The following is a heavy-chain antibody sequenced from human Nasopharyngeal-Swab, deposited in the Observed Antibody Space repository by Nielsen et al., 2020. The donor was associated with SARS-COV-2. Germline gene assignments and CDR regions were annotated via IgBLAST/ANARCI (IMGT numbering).Heavy chain of an antibody. V-gene: IGHV3-23*01. CDR1: GFTFSTYA. Sequence: GGSLRLSCTASGFTFSTYAMSWVRQAPGKGLEWVSGIGGSGRSTYYADSVKGRFTISRDTSKNTLYLQMNSLRADDTAVYYCAKRRGQLLASYHFDQWGQGTPVTVSP. J-gene: IGHJ4*02. CDR2: IGGSGRST. D-gene: IGHD1-1*01. CDR3: AKRRGQLLASYHFDQ.